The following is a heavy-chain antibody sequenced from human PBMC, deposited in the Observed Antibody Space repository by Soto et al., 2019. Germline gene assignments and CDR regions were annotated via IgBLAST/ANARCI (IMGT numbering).Heavy chain of an antibody. CDR3: ARDVDTAMVGDAFDI. V-gene: IGHV3-33*01. D-gene: IGHD5-18*01. J-gene: IGHJ3*02. CDR1: GFTFSSYG. CDR2: IWYDGSNK. Sequence: QVQLVESGGGVVQPVRSLRLSCAASGFTFSSYGMHWVRQAPGKGLEWVAVIWYDGSNKYYADSVKGRFTISRDNSKNTLYLQMNSLRAEDTAVYYCARDVDTAMVGDAFDIWGQGTMVTVSS.